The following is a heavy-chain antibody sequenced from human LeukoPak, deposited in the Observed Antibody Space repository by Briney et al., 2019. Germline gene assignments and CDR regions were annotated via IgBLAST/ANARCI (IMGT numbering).Heavy chain of an antibody. V-gene: IGHV3-23*01. Sequence: GGSLTLSCAASGFTFSSYAMSWVRQPPGKGLEWVSAISGSGGSTYYADSVKGRFTISRDNSKNTLFLQMNSLRPEDTAVYYCAKDSGSSGYPKGFDIWGQGTMVTVSS. J-gene: IGHJ3*02. CDR3: AKDSGSSGYPKGFDI. CDR2: ISGSGGST. CDR1: GFTFSSYA. D-gene: IGHD3-22*01.